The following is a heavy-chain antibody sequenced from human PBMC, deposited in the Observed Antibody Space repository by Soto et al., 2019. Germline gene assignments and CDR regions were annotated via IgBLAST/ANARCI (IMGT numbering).Heavy chain of an antibody. V-gene: IGHV3-48*01. CDR2: ISNTGSTI. J-gene: IGHJ4*02. D-gene: IGHD4-17*01. Sequence: GGSLRLSCAASGFTFTTYSMNWVRLAPGKGLEWLSYISNTGSTIYYADSVKGRFTISRDNAKNSLYPQMSGLRVEDTAVYYCARGTMTAVSKTDSWGQGTLVTVSS. CDR3: ARGTMTAVSKTDS. CDR1: GFTFTTYS.